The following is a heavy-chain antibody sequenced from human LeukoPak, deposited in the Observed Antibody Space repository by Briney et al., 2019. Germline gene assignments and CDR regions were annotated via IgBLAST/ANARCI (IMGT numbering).Heavy chain of an antibody. CDR2: ISSSSSYI. CDR1: GFTFSSYS. D-gene: IGHD2-2*01. CDR3: ARGCGTSCYAFDY. Sequence: GGSLTLSCAASGFTFSSYSMNWVRQAPGKGLEWVSSISSSSSYIYYADSVKGRFTISRDNAKNSLYLQMNSLRAEDTAVYYCARGCGTSCYAFDYWGQGTLVTVSS. V-gene: IGHV3-21*01. J-gene: IGHJ4*02.